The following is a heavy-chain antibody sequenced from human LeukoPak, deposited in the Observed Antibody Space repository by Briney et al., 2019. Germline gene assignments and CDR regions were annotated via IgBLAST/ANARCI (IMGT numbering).Heavy chain of an antibody. CDR2: ISTSSTYI. D-gene: IGHD1-20*01. CDR3: ARDPPFIIGTTFFDY. CDR1: GFTFSSYW. Sequence: GGSLRLSCAASGFTFSSYWMHWVRQAPGKGLEWVSSISTSSTYIYYADSVKGRFTISRDNAKNSLYLQMNSLRAEDTAVYYCARDPPFIIGTTFFDYWGQGTLVTVSS. J-gene: IGHJ4*02. V-gene: IGHV3-21*01.